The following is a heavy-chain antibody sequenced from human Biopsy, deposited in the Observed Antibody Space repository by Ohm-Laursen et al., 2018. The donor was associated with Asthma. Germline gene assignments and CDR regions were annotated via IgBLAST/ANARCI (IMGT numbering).Heavy chain of an antibody. V-gene: IGHV3-21*01. CDR3: ARDGTDMNEAMPKDY. CDR2: ISSSSSYI. CDR1: GFTFSSYS. Sequence: SLSLSCAASGFTFSSYSMNWVRQAPGKGLEWVSSISSSSSYIYYADSVKGRFTISRDNAKNSLYLQMNSLRAEDTAVYYCARDGTDMNEAMPKDYWGQGTLVTVSS. D-gene: IGHD2-2*01. J-gene: IGHJ4*02.